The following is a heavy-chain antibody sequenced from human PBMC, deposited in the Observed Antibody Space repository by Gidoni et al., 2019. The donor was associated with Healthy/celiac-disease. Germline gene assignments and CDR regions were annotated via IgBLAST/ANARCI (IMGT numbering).Heavy chain of an antibody. Sequence: EVQLVESGGGLVKPGGSLRLSCAASGFTFSSYSMNGVRQAPGKGLEWVSSISSSSSYIYYADSVKGRFTISRDNAKNSLYLQMNSLRAEDTAVYYCAREPTDPGYYMDVWGKGTTVTVSS. V-gene: IGHV3-21*01. D-gene: IGHD4-17*01. CDR3: AREPTDPGYYMDV. CDR1: GFTFSSYS. J-gene: IGHJ6*03. CDR2: ISSSSSYI.